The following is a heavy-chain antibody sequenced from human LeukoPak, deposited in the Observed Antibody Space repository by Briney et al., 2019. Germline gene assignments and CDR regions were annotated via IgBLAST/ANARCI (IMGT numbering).Heavy chain of an antibody. CDR2: ISWNSGNI. Sequence: GGSLRLSCAASGFTFDDYSLHWVRQVPGKGLEWVSGISWNSGNIGYADSVKGRFTISRDNAKNSLYLQMKRLRPEDTAVYYCAKDLGGPADTAQDYYYYYGMDVWGQGTTVTVSS. D-gene: IGHD1-26*01. CDR3: AKDLGGPADTAQDYYYYYGMDV. CDR1: GFTFDDYS. V-gene: IGHV3-9*01. J-gene: IGHJ6*02.